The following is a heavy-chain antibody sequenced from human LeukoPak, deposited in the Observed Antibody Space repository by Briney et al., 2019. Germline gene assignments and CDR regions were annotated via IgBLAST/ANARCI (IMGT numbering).Heavy chain of an antibody. Sequence: GGSLRLSCAASAFTFSSYGMSWVRQAPGKGLEWVSAISGSGGSTYYADSVKGRFTISRDNSKNTLYLQMNSLRAEDTAVYYCAKDPDIQLPLYWGQGTLVTVSS. CDR1: AFTFSSYG. V-gene: IGHV3-23*01. CDR3: AKDPDIQLPLY. CDR2: ISGSGGST. D-gene: IGHD5-18*01. J-gene: IGHJ4*02.